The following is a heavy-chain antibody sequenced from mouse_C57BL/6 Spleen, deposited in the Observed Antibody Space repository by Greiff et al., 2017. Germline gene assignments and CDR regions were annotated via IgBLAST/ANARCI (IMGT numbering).Heavy chain of an antibody. CDR3: ARTAYYGNYDAMDY. CDR1: GYAFSSSW. CDR2: IYPGDGDT. Sequence: VQLQQSGPELVKPGASVKISCKASGYAFSSSWMNWVKQRPGKGLEWIGRIYPGDGDTNYNGKFKGKATLTADKSSSTAYMQLNSLTSEDSAVYFCARTAYYGNYDAMDYWGQGTSVTVSS. V-gene: IGHV1-82*01. D-gene: IGHD2-10*01. J-gene: IGHJ4*01.